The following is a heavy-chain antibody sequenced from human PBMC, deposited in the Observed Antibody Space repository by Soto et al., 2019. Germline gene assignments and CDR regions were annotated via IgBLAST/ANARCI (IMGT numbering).Heavy chain of an antibody. V-gene: IGHV1-8*01. CDR2: MNPNSGNT. J-gene: IGHJ2*01. Sequence: QVQLLQSGAEVKQNGTSVRVSCRASGYTFKDYDINWVRRAPGQGLEWMWWMNPNSGNTDYARKFHDRITRVRSVVAGTAFMELNRLTPEDTAVYYCARRMKWILWCFDLWGSGTQVTVSS. D-gene: IGHD5-12*01. CDR3: ARRMKWILWCFDL. CDR1: GYTFKDYD.